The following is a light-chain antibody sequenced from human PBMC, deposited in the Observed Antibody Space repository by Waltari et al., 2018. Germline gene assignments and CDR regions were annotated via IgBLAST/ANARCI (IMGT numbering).Light chain of an antibody. Sequence: SCRASQSVSRALAWYQQKPGQAPRLLMYGASSRATGISDRFSGSGSGTDFSLTISRLDPEDLAVYYCQHYVRLPATFGQGTKVEIK. J-gene: IGKJ1*01. CDR2: GAS. V-gene: IGKV3-20*01. CDR3: QHYVRLPAT. CDR1: QSVSRA.